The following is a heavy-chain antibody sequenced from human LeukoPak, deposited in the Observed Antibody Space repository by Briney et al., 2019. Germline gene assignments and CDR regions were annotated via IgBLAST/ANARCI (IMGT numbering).Heavy chain of an antibody. CDR3: TRVGYIDEGIDY. J-gene: IGHJ4*02. D-gene: IGHD5-24*01. Sequence: GGSLRLSCVASGFPFSSYWMTWVRQAPGKGLEWVANIKQDGSKKSYVDSVKGRFTISRDHAKNSLYLQMNSLRAEDTAIYYCTRVGYIDEGIDYWGQGTLVTVSS. V-gene: IGHV3-7*04. CDR2: IKQDGSKK. CDR1: GFPFSSYW.